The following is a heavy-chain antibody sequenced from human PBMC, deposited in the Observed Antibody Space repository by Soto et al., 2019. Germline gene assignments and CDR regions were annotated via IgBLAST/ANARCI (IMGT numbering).Heavy chain of an antibody. V-gene: IGHV4-39*01. CDR2: FYSGGST. CDR3: ARHGGVNRRFFDY. J-gene: IGHJ4*02. CDR1: GGSISSRLYY. Sequence: QLQLQESGPGLVKPSETLSLTCTVSGGSISSRLYYWGWVRQPPGKGLEWIGSFYSGGSTNYNPSFKSRVTISVDTSKNQFSLNVTSATAADTAVYYCARHGGVNRRFFDYWGQGTLVTVSS. D-gene: IGHD3-16*01.